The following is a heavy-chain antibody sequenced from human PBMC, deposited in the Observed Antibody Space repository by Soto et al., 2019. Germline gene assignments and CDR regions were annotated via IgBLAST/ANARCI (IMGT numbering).Heavy chain of an antibody. CDR3: ARDAYCSSTNCPINYYYYGMDV. D-gene: IGHD2-2*01. Sequence: ASVKVSCPGSGYTFTIYAISLVPQAAGRGQGWMGWISAYNGNTNYAQKLQGRVTMTTDTSTSTAYMELRSLRSDDTAVYYCARDAYCSSTNCPINYYYYGMDVWGQGTTVTVSS. V-gene: IGHV1-18*01. J-gene: IGHJ6*02. CDR2: ISAYNGNT. CDR1: GYTFTIYA.